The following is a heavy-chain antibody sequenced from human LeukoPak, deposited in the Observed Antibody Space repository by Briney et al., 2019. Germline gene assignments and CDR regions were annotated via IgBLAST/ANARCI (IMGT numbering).Heavy chain of an antibody. CDR3: TTRHAFDI. Sequence: GGSLRLSCAASGFTFSNAWMSWVRQAPGKGLEWVGRIKSKTDGRTTDYAAPVKGRFTISRDDSKNTLYLQMNSLKTEDTAVYYCTTRHAFDIWGQGTMVTVSS. CDR2: IKSKTDGRTT. J-gene: IGHJ3*02. V-gene: IGHV3-15*01. CDR1: GFTFSNAW.